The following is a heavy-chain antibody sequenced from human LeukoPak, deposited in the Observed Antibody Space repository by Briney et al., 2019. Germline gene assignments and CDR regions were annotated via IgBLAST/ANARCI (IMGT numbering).Heavy chain of an antibody. CDR1: GYTFNSYG. Sequence: ASVKVSCKASGYTFNSYGISWVRQAPGQGLEWMGGIIPIFGAPNYAQKFQGRVTITTDESTSTAYMEMSSLRSDDTAVYYCARSHSPAYYAPFDYWSQGTLVTVSS. J-gene: IGHJ4*02. CDR3: ARSHSPAYYAPFDY. D-gene: IGHD3-22*01. V-gene: IGHV1-69*05. CDR2: IIPIFGAP.